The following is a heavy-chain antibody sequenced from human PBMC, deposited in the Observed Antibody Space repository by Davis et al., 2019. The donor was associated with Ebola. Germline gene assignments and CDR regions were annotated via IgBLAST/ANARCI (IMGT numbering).Heavy chain of an antibody. D-gene: IGHD5-18*01. CDR3: ARHPRPSVVDTAMATGYYYYGMDV. V-gene: IGHV1-69*13. J-gene: IGHJ6*04. CDR2: IITIFGSA. Sequence: AASVKVSCKASAGTFSSYAISWVRQAPGQGLEWMGGIITIFGSANYAQKSQGRVTITADESTSTAYMGLSSLGSEDTAVYFCARHPRPSVVDTAMATGYYYYGMDVWGKGTTVTVSS. CDR1: AGTFSSYA.